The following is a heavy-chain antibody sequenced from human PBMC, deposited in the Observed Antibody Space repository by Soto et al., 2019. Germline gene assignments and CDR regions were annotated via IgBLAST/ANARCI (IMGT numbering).Heavy chain of an antibody. CDR3: ARRAGSYDATTYYYYGMDV. CDR2: IDPSDSYT. D-gene: IGHD3-16*01. V-gene: IGHV5-10-1*01. Sequence: GESLKISCKGSGYSFTSYWISWVRQMPGKGLEWMGRIDPSDSYTNYSPSFQGHVTISADKSISTAYLQWSSLKASDTAMYYCARRAGSYDATTYYYYGMDVCGQGTTVTVSS. CDR1: GYSFTSYW. J-gene: IGHJ6*02.